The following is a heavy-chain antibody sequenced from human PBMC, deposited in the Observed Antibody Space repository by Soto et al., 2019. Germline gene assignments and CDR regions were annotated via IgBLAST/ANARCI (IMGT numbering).Heavy chain of an antibody. CDR3: ARVDILTGYFPFDY. CDR1: GDSINSYY. J-gene: IGHJ4*02. D-gene: IGHD3-9*01. Sequence: SETLCLTCTVSGDSINSYYWSWIRKPPGKGLEWIGYIYYSGSTDYNSSLKSRVTISVDTSKNQFSLKLSSVTAADTAVYYCARVDILTGYFPFDYWGQGTLVTVSS. CDR2: IYYSGST. V-gene: IGHV4-59*01.